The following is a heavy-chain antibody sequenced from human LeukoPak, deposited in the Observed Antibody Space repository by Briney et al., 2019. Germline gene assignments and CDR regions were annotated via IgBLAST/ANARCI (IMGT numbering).Heavy chain of an antibody. D-gene: IGHD6-19*01. V-gene: IGHV4-30-2*01. Sequence: SETLSLTCAVSGGSISSGGYSWSWIRQPPGKGLEWIGYIYHSGSTYYNPSLKSRVTISVDRSKNQFSLKLSSVTAADTAVYYCATANWSSGYYYDYWGQGTLVTVSS. J-gene: IGHJ4*02. CDR2: IYHSGST. CDR3: ATANWSSGYYYDY. CDR1: GGSISSGGYS.